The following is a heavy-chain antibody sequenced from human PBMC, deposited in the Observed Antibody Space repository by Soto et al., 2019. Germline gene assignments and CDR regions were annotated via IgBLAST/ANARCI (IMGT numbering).Heavy chain of an antibody. CDR3: ANGGWAAVAGRGNWFDP. J-gene: IGHJ5*02. D-gene: IGHD6-19*01. CDR2: ISGQGGSP. CDR1: GFTFSTYA. V-gene: IGHV3-23*01. Sequence: EVHLLESGGGLVQPGGSLRLSCAASGFTFSTYAMSWVRQAPGKGLEWVASISGQGGSPYYADSVKGRFTISRDNSKNTLDLQMNSLRAEDTAVYYCANGGWAAVAGRGNWFDPWGQGTLVTVSS.